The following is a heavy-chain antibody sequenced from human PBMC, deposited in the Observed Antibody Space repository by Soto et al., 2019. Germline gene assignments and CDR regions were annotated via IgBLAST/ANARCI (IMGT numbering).Heavy chain of an antibody. CDR1: GYTFTGYY. CDR3: ARGGEANLGYCSGGSCYLGDNWFDP. V-gene: IGHV1-2*04. Sequence: ASVKVSCKASGYTFTGYYMHWVRQAPGQGLEWMGWINPNSGGTNYAQKFQGWVTMTRDTSISTAYMELSRLRSDDTAVYYCARGGEANLGYCSGGSCYLGDNWFDPWGQGTLVTVSS. J-gene: IGHJ5*02. D-gene: IGHD2-15*01. CDR2: INPNSGGT.